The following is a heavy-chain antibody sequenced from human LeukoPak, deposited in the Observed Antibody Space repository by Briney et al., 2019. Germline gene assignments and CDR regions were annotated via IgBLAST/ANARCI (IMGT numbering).Heavy chain of an antibody. J-gene: IGHJ4*02. CDR3: ARGLAAAKGLGIEY. Sequence: ASVKVSCKAFGYTFTSNYMHWVRQAPGQGPEWMGVISPSGGSTTYAQKFQGRVTLTRDMSTTTAYMELRSLRSDDTAVYYCARGLAAAKGLGIEYWGQGTLVTVSS. D-gene: IGHD6-13*01. V-gene: IGHV1-46*01. CDR2: ISPSGGST. CDR1: GYTFTSNY.